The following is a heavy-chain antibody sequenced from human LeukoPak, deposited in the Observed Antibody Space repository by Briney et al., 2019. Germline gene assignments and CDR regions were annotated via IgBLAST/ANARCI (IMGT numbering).Heavy chain of an antibody. CDR1: GFTFSSYW. CDR2: INSDGSST. Sequence: GGSLRLSCAASGFTFSSYWMHWVRQAPGKGLVWVSRINSDGSSTSYADSVKGRFTILRDNAKNTLYLQMNSLRAEDTAVYYCARDLRVTMVRGQKGTYYYYYYMDVWGKGTTVTISS. D-gene: IGHD3-10*01. J-gene: IGHJ6*03. CDR3: ARDLRVTMVRGQKGTYYYYYYMDV. V-gene: IGHV3-74*01.